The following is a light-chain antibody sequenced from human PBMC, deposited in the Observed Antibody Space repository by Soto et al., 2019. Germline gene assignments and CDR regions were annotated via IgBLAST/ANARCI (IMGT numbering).Light chain of an antibody. CDR3: QQYGSSPGT. Sequence: EIVLTQSPGTLSLSPGERATLSCRASQSVRDSHLAWYQQKPGQAPSLLIYETCSRATGIPDRFRGSGSGTEFALTITRVEPEDVAMYFCQQYGSSPGTFGQGTKVEI. V-gene: IGKV3-20*01. CDR2: ETC. J-gene: IGKJ1*01. CDR1: QSVRDSH.